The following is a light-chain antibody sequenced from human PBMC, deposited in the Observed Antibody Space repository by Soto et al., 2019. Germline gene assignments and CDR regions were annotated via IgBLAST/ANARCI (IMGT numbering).Light chain of an antibody. CDR2: GAS. V-gene: IGKV4-1*01. CDR1: QSVLFSSNYKNY. Sequence: ILRTFSPHSVAVALGARATINCMSSQSVLFSSNYKNYLTWYQQKAGKAPKLLIYGASSLQSGVPSRLSGSRSGTDFTLTISSLVPEDFATYYCQQTYSTPWTFGQGTKV. CDR3: QQTYSTPWT. J-gene: IGKJ1*01.